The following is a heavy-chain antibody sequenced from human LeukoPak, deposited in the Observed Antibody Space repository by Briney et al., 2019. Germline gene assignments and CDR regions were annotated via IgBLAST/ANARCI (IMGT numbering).Heavy chain of an antibody. Sequence: PSETLSLTCAVYGGSFSGYYWSWIRQPPGKGLEWIGEINHSGSTNYNPSLKSRVTISVDTSKNQFSLKLSSVTAADTAVYYCATYCSSTSCPLPSLAFDIWGQGTMVTVSS. CDR1: GGSFSGYY. CDR3: ATYCSSTSCPLPSLAFDI. J-gene: IGHJ3*02. CDR2: INHSGST. D-gene: IGHD2-2*01. V-gene: IGHV4-34*01.